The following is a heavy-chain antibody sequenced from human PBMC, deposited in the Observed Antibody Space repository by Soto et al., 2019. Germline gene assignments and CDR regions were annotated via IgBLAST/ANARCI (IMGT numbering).Heavy chain of an antibody. Sequence: ASVKVSCKASGGTFRSYTISWVRQAPGQGLEWMGWMNPNSGNTGYAQKFQGRVTMTRNTSISTAYMELSSLRSEDTAVYYCARIGTYYDILTGQRVYYFGMDVWGQGTTVTVSS. CDR2: MNPNSGNT. J-gene: IGHJ6*02. CDR3: ARIGTYYDILTGQRVYYFGMDV. D-gene: IGHD3-9*01. CDR1: GGTFRSYT. V-gene: IGHV1-8*02.